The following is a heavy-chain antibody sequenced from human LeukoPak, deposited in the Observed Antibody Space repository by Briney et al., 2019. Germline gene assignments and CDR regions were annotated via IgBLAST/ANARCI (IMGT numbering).Heavy chain of an antibody. Sequence: ASVKVSCKVSGHTLTEFSMEWVRQAPGKGLEWKGGFDPEEGDTIYAQKFQGRLTMTEDTSTDTAYMELSSLTSEDTAVYYCATGSIVYDFWGQGTLVTVSS. CDR2: FDPEEGDT. D-gene: IGHD2-21*01. CDR1: GHTLTEFS. V-gene: IGHV1-24*01. CDR3: ATGSIVYDF. J-gene: IGHJ4*02.